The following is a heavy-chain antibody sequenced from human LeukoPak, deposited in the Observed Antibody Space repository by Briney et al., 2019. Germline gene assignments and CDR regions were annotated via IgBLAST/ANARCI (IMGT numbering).Heavy chain of an antibody. CDR2: IIPIFGTA. CDR1: GGTFSSYA. CDR3: AKELGYCSSTSCSPNWFDP. D-gene: IGHD2-2*01. J-gene: IGHJ5*02. Sequence: SVKVSCKASGGTFSSYAISWVRQAPGQGLEWMGGIIPIFGTANYAQKFQGRVTFTADESTSTAYMELSSLRSEDTAVYYCAKELGYCSSTSCSPNWFDPWGQGTLVTVSS. V-gene: IGHV1-69*13.